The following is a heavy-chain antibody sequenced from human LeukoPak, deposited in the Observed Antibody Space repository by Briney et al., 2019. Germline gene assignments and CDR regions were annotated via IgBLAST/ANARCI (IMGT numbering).Heavy chain of an antibody. V-gene: IGHV1-69*04. J-gene: IGHJ3*02. Sequence: SVKVSCKASGGTFSSYTISWVRQAPGQGLEWMGRIIPILGIANYAQKFQGRVTITADKSTSTAYMELSSLRSEDTAVYYCAKDFPLWVVVPAADHDVFDIWGKGKMVTVS. CDR2: IIPILGIA. CDR1: GGTFSSYT. D-gene: IGHD2-2*01. CDR3: AKDFPLWVVVPAADHDVFDI.